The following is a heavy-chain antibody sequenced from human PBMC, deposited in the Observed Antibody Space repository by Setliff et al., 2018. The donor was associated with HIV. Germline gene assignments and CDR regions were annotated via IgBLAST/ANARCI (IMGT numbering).Heavy chain of an antibody. CDR1: GYTFISYG. V-gene: IGHV1-18*01. CDR2: ISAYNGNT. D-gene: IGHD2-2*01. CDR3: ATSSRIYYYHYMDV. Sequence: ASVKVSCKASGYTFISYGISWVRQAPGQGLEWMGWISAYNGNTNYAQKLQARVTMTTDTSTSTAYMELRSLRSDDTAVYYCATSSRIYYYHYMDVWAKGTTVTVSS. J-gene: IGHJ6*03.